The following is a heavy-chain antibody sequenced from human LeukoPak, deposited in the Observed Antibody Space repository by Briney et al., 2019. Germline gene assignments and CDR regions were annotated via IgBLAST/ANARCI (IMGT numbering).Heavy chain of an antibody. J-gene: IGHJ4*02. CDR2: IYPGDSDT. Sequence: GESLKISCKGSGYSFTSYWIGWVRQMPGKGLEWMGIIYPGDSDTRYSPSFQGQVTISADKSISTAYLQWSSLKASDTAMYYCARNAIGVSSKFLEWLFPQYYFDCWGQGTLVTVSS. CDR1: GYSFTSYW. CDR3: ARNAIGVSSKFLEWLFPQYYFDC. D-gene: IGHD3-3*01. V-gene: IGHV5-51*01.